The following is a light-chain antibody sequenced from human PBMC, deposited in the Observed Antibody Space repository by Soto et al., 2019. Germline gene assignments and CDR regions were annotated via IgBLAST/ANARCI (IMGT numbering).Light chain of an antibody. CDR1: QGISNY. J-gene: IGKJ3*01. Sequence: DIQMTQSPSSLSASVGDRVTITCRASQGISNYLVWYQQKPGKVPKLLIYAASTLQLGIPSRFSGSVSGTDFTLTISSLQPEDVATYYCQKHNSAPFTFGPGTKVDIK. CDR3: QKHNSAPFT. V-gene: IGKV1-27*01. CDR2: AAS.